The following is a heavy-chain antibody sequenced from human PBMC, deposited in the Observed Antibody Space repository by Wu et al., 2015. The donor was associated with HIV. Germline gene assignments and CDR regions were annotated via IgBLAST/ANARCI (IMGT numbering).Heavy chain of an antibody. J-gene: IGHJ4*02. V-gene: IGHV1-2*02. Sequence: QVQLVQSGAEVKKPGASVRVSCKTSGYTFTGYYIHWVRQAPGQGLEWMGWINPGSGDTSYSQKLQNRVTMTRDTSISTAYMELNRLRFDDTAVYYCARRPPGGQVAGTRTWGQGNAGHRLL. CDR2: INPGSGDT. D-gene: IGHD6-19*01. CDR1: GYTFTGYY. CDR3: ARRPPGGQVAGTRT.